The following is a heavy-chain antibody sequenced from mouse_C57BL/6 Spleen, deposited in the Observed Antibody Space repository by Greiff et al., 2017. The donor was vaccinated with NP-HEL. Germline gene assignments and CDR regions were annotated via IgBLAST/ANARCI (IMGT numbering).Heavy chain of an antibody. Sequence: QVQLKQPGTELVKPGASVKLSCKASGYTFTSYWMHWVKQRPGQGLEWIGNINPSNGGTNYNEKFKSKATLTVDKSSSTAYMQLSSLTSEDSAVYYCARWGWGYYAMDYWGQGTSVTVSS. CDR2: INPSNGGT. J-gene: IGHJ4*01. CDR3: ARWGWGYYAMDY. CDR1: GYTFTSYW. D-gene: IGHD2-3*01. V-gene: IGHV1-53*01.